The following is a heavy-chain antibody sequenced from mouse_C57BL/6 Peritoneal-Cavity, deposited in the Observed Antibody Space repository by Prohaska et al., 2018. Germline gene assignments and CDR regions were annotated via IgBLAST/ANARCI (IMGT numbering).Heavy chain of an antibody. Sequence: MHWVKQRPGQGLEWIGRIHPSDSDTNYNQKFKGKATLTVDKSSSTAYMQLSSLTSGDSAVYYCAPSLGYWGQGTTLTVSS. V-gene: IGHV1-74*01. CDR2: IHPSDSDT. D-gene: IGHD6-5*01. CDR3: APSLGY. J-gene: IGHJ2*01.